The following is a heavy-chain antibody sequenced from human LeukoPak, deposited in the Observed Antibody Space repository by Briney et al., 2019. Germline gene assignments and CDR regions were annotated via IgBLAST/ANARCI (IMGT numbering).Heavy chain of an antibody. CDR1: GFTFSDYY. D-gene: IGHD6-13*01. V-gene: IGHV3-11*01. J-gene: IGHJ1*01. Sequence: GGSLRLSCAASGFTFSDYYMSWIRQAPGKGLEWVSYISSSGSTIYYADSVKGRFTISRDNAKNSLYLQMNSLRAEDTAVYYCASGQQLVRVYFQHWGQGTLVTVSS. CDR2: ISSSGSTI. CDR3: ASGQQLVRVYFQH.